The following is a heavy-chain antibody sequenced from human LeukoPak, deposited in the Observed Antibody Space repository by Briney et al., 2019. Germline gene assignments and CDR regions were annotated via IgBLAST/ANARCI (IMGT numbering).Heavy chain of an antibody. D-gene: IGHD6-19*01. V-gene: IGHV3-74*01. CDR2: INSDGSST. CDR3: ARVFLPGYSSGDDAFDI. J-gene: IGHJ3*02. Sequence: PPGRSLRLSCAASGFTFSSYWMHWVRQAPGKGLVWVSRINSDGSSTSYADSVKGRFTISRDNAKNTLYLHMNSLRAEDTAVYYCARVFLPGYSSGDDAFDIWGQGTMVTVSS. CDR1: GFTFSSYW.